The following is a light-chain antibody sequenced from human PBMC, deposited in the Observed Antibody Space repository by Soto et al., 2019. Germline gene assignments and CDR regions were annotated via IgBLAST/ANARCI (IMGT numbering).Light chain of an antibody. CDR3: QHYATSLFA. CDR1: QSVYNNY. V-gene: IGKV3-20*01. Sequence: EIVLTQSPGTLSLSPGERATLFCRASQSVYNNYLAWYQQKSGLAPRLLIYGASSRATGIPDRFSGSGSGTDFTLTISGLEPEDFAVYCCQHYATSLFAFGGGTKLEIK. J-gene: IGKJ4*01. CDR2: GAS.